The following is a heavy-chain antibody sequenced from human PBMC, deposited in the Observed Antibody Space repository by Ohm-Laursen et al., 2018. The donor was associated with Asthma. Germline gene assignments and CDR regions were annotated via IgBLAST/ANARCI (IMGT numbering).Heavy chain of an antibody. V-gene: IGHV3-11*01. Sequence: GSLRLSCAAPGFIFNNDFMSWIRQAPGKGLEWVSYTSGTGSVIYYADSVKGRFTISWDDAKNSLYLQMNSLRVDDTAVYYCARGHGYNLYWGQGTLVTVSS. D-gene: IGHD5-24*01. CDR3: ARGHGYNLY. CDR2: TSGTGSVI. CDR1: GFIFNNDF. J-gene: IGHJ4*02.